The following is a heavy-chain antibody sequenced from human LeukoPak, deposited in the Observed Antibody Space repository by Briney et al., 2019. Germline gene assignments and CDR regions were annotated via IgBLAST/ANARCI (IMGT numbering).Heavy chain of an antibody. D-gene: IGHD2-15*01. CDR3: ASHQGYCSGGSCYGGFDY. J-gene: IGHJ4*02. V-gene: IGHV4-39*01. Sequence: SETLSLTCTVSGGSISSSSYYWGWVRQPPGKGLEWIVSIYYSGSTYYNPSLKSRVTISVDTSKNQFSLKLSSVTAADTAVYYCASHQGYCSGGSCYGGFDYWGQGTLVTVSS. CDR1: GGSISSSSYY. CDR2: IYYSGST.